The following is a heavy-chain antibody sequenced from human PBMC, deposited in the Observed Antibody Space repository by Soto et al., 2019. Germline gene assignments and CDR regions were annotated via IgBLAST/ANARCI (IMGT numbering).Heavy chain of an antibody. CDR3: ARDPAYYDYVWGSYRPNFDY. CDR2: INSDGSST. J-gene: IGHJ4*02. CDR1: GFTFSSYW. D-gene: IGHD3-16*02. Sequence: GGSLRLSYAASGFTFSSYWMHWVRQAPGKGLVWVSRINSDGSSTSYADSVKGRFTISRDNAKNTLYLQMNSLRAEDTAVYYCARDPAYYDYVWGSYRPNFDYWGQGTLVTVSS. V-gene: IGHV3-74*01.